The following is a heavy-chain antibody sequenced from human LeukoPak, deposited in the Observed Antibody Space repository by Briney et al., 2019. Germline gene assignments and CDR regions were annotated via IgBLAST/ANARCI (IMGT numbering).Heavy chain of an antibody. D-gene: IGHD3-10*01. J-gene: IGHJ4*02. CDR2: ISSSGSTI. CDR1: GFTFSSYE. Sequence: GGSLRLSCAASGFTFSSYEMNWVRQAPGKGLEWVSYISSSGSTIYYADSVKGRFTISRDNAKNSLYLQMNSLRAEDTAVYYCARDPGGYGYFDYWGQGTLVTVSS. CDR3: ARDPGGYGYFDY. V-gene: IGHV3-48*03.